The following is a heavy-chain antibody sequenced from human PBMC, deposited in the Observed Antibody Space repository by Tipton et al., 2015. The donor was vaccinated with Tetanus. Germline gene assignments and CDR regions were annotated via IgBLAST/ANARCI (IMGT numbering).Heavy chain of an antibody. Sequence: SLRLSCAASGFTFSTNAMHWVRQAPGKGLEWVANINQDGNEKYHVDSVKGRFTISRDNGKNLLYLQMNSLRVEDTAVYYCARAAGFLGLTHDFWGRGTLVSVSS. CDR3: ARAAGFLGLTHDF. CDR1: GFTFSTNA. CDR2: INQDGNEK. V-gene: IGHV3-7*03. J-gene: IGHJ4*02. D-gene: IGHD2/OR15-2a*01.